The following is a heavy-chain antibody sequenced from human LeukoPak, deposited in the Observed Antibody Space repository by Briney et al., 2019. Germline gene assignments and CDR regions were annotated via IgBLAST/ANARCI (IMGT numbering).Heavy chain of an antibody. CDR1: GFTFDDYG. J-gene: IGHJ4*02. D-gene: IGHD1-26*01. Sequence: QPGGSLRLSCAASGFTFDDYGMSWVRQAPGKGLEWVSGINWNGGSTGYADSVKGRFTISRDNAKNSLYLQMNSLRAEDTALYYCARIGVGATCNDYWGQGTLVTVSS. CDR3: ARIGVGATCNDY. V-gene: IGHV3-20*04. CDR2: INWNGGST.